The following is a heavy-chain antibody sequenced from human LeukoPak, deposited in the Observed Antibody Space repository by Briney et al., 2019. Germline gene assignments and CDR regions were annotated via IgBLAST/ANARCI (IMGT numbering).Heavy chain of an antibody. CDR3: ARVRILTGYYIPAFEY. CDR1: GFTFSSYW. D-gene: IGHD3-9*01. J-gene: IGHJ4*02. Sequence: GGSLRLSCAASGFTFSSYWMSWVRQAPGKGLEWVANIKQDGSEKYYVDSVKGRFTISRDNAKNSLYLQMNSLRAEDTAVYYCARVRILTGYYIPAFEYWGQGTLVTVSS. CDR2: IKQDGSEK. V-gene: IGHV3-7*03.